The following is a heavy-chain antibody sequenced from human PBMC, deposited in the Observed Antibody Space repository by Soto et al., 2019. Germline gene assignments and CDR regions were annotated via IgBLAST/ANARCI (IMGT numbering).Heavy chain of an antibody. J-gene: IGHJ4*02. V-gene: IGHV3-33*01. CDR2: IWYDGSNK. Sequence: GGSLRLSCAASGFTFSSYGMHWVRQAPGKGLEWVAVIWYDGSNKYYADSVKGRFTISRDNSKNTLYLQMNSLRAEDTAVYYCAREFNYDILTGQPNHFDYWGQGTLVTVSS. CDR3: AREFNYDILTGQPNHFDY. D-gene: IGHD3-9*01. CDR1: GFTFSSYG.